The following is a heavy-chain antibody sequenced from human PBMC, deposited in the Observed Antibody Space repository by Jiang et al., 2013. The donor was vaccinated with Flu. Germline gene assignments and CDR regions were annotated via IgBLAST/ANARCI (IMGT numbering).Heavy chain of an antibody. CDR3: ARGGRSGWSRRGHYGMDV. Sequence: KKPGASVKVSCKASGYTFTGYYMHWVRQAPGQGLEWMGWINPNSGGTNYAQKFQGRVTMTRDTSISTAYMELSRLRSDDTAVYYCARGGRSGWSRRGHYGMDVWGQGTTVTVSS. V-gene: IGHV1-2*02. CDR1: GYTFTGYY. J-gene: IGHJ6*02. CDR2: INPNSGGT. D-gene: IGHD6-19*01.